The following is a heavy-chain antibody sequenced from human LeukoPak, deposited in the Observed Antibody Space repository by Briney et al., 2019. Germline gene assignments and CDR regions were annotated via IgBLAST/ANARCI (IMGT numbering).Heavy chain of an antibody. Sequence: PSETLSLTCAVSGGSFSGYYWSWIRQPPGKGLEWIGEINHSGSTNYNPSLKSRVTISVDTSKNQFSLKLSSVTAADTAVYYCASWRIRAYSYGRDYWGQGTLLTVSS. V-gene: IGHV4-34*01. CDR2: INHSGST. J-gene: IGHJ4*02. CDR1: GGSFSGYY. D-gene: IGHD5-18*01. CDR3: ASWRIRAYSYGRDY.